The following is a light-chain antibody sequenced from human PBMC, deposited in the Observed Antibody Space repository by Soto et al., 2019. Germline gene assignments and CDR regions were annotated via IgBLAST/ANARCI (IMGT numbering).Light chain of an antibody. Sequence: QSALTQPASVSGSPGQSITISCTGTSSYIGTYNYVSWYQQHPGKVTKLMIYEVSNRPSGVSNRFSGSKSGNTASLAISGLQAEDEADYYCSSYTTSSTQVFGGGTKVTVL. CDR2: EVS. CDR1: SSYIGTYNY. V-gene: IGLV2-14*01. CDR3: SSYTTSSTQV. J-gene: IGLJ3*02.